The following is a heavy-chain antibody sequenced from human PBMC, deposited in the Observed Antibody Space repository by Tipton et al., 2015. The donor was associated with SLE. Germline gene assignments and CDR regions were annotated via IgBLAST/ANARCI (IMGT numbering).Heavy chain of an antibody. D-gene: IGHD2-8*01. CDR3: ARENYAKSRGI. CDR1: GGSISSGAYY. Sequence: TLSLTCTVSGGSISSGAYYWSWIRQPAGKGLQWIGRIHTSEGTNYNPSLKSRVAMSIDTSKNQFSLNLNSVTAADTAVYYCARENYAKSRGIWGQGTMVTVSS. J-gene: IGHJ3*02. CDR2: IHTSEGT. V-gene: IGHV4-61*02.